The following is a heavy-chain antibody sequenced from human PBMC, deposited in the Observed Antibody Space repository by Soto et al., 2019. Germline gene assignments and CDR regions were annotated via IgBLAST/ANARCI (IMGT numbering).Heavy chain of an antibody. CDR1: GGSFSAYS. CDR2: TTHGGST. Sequence: PSETLSLTCGVYGGSFSAYSWTWLRQSPGKGLEWIGETTHGGSTDYNPALKSRLVMSVDTSKNQFSLRVTSVTAADAAVYFCARARFDSWSHIYYGLDVWGQGTTVTVSS. CDR3: ARARFDSWSHIYYGLDV. J-gene: IGHJ6*02. D-gene: IGHD3-3*01. V-gene: IGHV4-34*01.